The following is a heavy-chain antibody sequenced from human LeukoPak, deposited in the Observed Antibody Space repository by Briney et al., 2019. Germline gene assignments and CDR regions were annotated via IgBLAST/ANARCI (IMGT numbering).Heavy chain of an antibody. CDR1: GYTFTSYY. CDR3: FLAAAGIFDY. Sequence: ASVKVSCKASGYTFTSYYMHWVRQAPGQELEWMVIINPSGGSTSYAQKFQGRVTMTRDTSTSTVYMELSSLRSEDTAVYYCFLAAAGIFDYWGQGTLVTVSS. CDR2: INPSGGST. D-gene: IGHD6-13*01. J-gene: IGHJ4*02. V-gene: IGHV1-46*01.